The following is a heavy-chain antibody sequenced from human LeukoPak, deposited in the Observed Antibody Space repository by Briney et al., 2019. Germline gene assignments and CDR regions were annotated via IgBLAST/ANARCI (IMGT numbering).Heavy chain of an antibody. Sequence: GGSLRLSCAASGFTFSSYGMHWVRQAPGKGLEWVAFIRFDGSIKYYAESVKGRFTISRDNSKNTLYVQMNSLRDEDTAVYYCAKEGRPAGTNNYRNWLLGYYWGQGTLVTVSS. CDR1: GFTFSSYG. D-gene: IGHD4-11*01. J-gene: IGHJ4*02. CDR3: AKEGRPAGTNNYRNWLLGYY. V-gene: IGHV3-30*02. CDR2: IRFDGSIK.